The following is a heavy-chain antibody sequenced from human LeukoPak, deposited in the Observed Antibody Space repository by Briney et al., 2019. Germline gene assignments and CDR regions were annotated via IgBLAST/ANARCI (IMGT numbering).Heavy chain of an antibody. V-gene: IGHV7-4-1*02. J-gene: IGHJ3*02. CDR1: GDSFTSYY. CDR2: IKANTGNP. D-gene: IGHD6-19*01. Sequence: ASVKVSCKASGDSFTSYYMHWVRQAPGQGLEWMGWIKANTGNPTYAQGFTGRFVFSLDTSVSTAYLQISSLKAEDTAVYYCASARSSGWDQGDAFNMWGQGTMVTVS. CDR3: ASARSSGWDQGDAFNM.